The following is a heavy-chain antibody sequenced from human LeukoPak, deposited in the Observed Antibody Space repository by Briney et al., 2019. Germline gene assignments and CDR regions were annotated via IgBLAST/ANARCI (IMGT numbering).Heavy chain of an antibody. V-gene: IGHV4-34*01. CDR1: GGSFSGYY. J-gene: IGHJ6*02. CDR2: INHSGST. Sequence: SETLSLTCAVYGGSFSGYYWSWIRQPPGKGLEWIGEINHSGSTNYNPSLKSRVTISVDTSKNQFSLKLSSVTAADTAVYYCARGRITMVRGVIITYYYYYGMDVWGQGTTVTVSS. CDR3: ARGRITMVRGVIITYYYYYGMDV. D-gene: IGHD3-10*01.